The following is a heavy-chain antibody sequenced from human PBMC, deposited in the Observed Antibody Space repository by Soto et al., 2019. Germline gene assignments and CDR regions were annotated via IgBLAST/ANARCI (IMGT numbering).Heavy chain of an antibody. D-gene: IGHD6-19*01. J-gene: IGHJ4*02. Sequence: VQLVQSGAEVKKPGSSVKVSCKASGGTFSSYAISWVRQAPGQGLEWMGGIIPIFGTANYAQKFQGRVTITADESTSTAYMELSSLRSEDTAVYYCARDVEGSGWDALDYWGQGTLVTVSS. CDR1: GGTFSSYA. CDR2: IIPIFGTA. V-gene: IGHV1-69*01. CDR3: ARDVEGSGWDALDY.